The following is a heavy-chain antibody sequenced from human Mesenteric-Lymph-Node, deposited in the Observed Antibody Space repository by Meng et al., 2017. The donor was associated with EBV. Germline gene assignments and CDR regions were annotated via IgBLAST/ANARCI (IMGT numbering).Heavy chain of an antibody. J-gene: IGHJ5*02. CDR3: ARREATVTNWFDP. V-gene: IGHV1-69*01. CDR1: GGTFSSYA. Sequence: QGQLGPAGAEVKKPGPSVRVSCKDSGGTFSSYAISWVRQAPGQGLEWMGGIIPIFGTANYAQKFQGRVTITADESTSTAYMELSSLRSEDTAVYYCARREATVTNWFDPWGQGTLVTVSS. CDR2: IIPIFGTA. D-gene: IGHD4-17*01.